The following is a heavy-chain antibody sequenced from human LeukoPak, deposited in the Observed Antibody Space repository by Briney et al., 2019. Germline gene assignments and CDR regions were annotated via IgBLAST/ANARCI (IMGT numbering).Heavy chain of an antibody. CDR2: INPDSGGT. V-gene: IGHV1-2*02. Sequence: ASVKVSCKASGYTFTGYYMHWVRQAPGQGLEWMGWINPDSGGTNYAQKFQGRVTMTTDTSTSTAYMELRNLRSDDTAVYYCARDLRYCSGGSCYYSWFDPWGQGTLVTVSS. CDR3: ARDLRYCSGGSCYYSWFDP. D-gene: IGHD2-15*01. J-gene: IGHJ5*02. CDR1: GYTFTGYY.